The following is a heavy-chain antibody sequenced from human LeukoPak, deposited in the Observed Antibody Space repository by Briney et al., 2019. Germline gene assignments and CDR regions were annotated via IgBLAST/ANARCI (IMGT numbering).Heavy chain of an antibody. CDR2: ISGSGGRT. CDR3: AKTDTFGVVISYYFDY. J-gene: IGHJ4*02. Sequence: GGSLRLSCAASRFTFNNYAMSWVRQAPGKGLEWVSAISGSGGRTYYADSVKGRITISRDNSKNTLYLQMNSLRAEDTAVYYCAKTDTFGVVISYYFDYWGQGTLVTVSS. V-gene: IGHV3-23*01. CDR1: RFTFNNYA. D-gene: IGHD3-3*01.